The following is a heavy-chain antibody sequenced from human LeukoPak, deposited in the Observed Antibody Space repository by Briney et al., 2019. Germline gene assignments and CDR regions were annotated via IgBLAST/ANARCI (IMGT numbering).Heavy chain of an antibody. Sequence: GGSLRLSCAASGFTFSSYTMSWVRQAPGKGLEWVSTITTSDGNTYYADSVKGRFTVSRDNSKNTLFLQMNGLRAEDTAVYYCAKDGGLWVSAHWGDSWGRGTLVTVSS. D-gene: IGHD7-27*01. V-gene: IGHV3-23*01. J-gene: IGHJ4*02. CDR1: GFTFSSYT. CDR3: AKDGGLWVSAHWGDS. CDR2: ITTSDGNT.